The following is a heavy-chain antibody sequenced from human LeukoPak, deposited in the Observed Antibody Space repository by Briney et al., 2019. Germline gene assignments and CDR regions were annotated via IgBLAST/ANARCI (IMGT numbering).Heavy chain of an antibody. Sequence: AGGSLRLSCAASGFTVSNSFMSWIRQAPGKGLEWVSVIYSDGTSYYADSLKARFSISRDNSKNSLYLQMNSLRVEDTAMHYCTKTGGPWDWGQGTLVTVSS. J-gene: IGHJ4*02. CDR2: IYSDGTS. V-gene: IGHV3-53*01. CDR3: TKTGGPWD. D-gene: IGHD7-27*01. CDR1: GFTVSNSF.